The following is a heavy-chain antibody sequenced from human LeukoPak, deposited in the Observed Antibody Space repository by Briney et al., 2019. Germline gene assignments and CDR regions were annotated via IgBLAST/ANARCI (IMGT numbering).Heavy chain of an antibody. V-gene: IGHV4-39*01. CDR2: IYYSGST. CDR3: AGIQFVGGPRVDP. Sequence: NPSETLSLTCTVSGGSISSSSYYWGWIRQPPGKGLEWIGSIYYSGSTYYNPSLKSRVTISVDTSKNQFSLKLSSVTAADTAVYYCAGIQFVGGPRVDPWGQGTLVTVSS. J-gene: IGHJ5*02. D-gene: IGHD3-16*01. CDR1: GGSISSSSYY.